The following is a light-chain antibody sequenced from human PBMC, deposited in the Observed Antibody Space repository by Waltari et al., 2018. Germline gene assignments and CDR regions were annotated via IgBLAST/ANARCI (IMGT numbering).Light chain of an antibody. CDR3: HKYNSAPFT. CDR2: AAS. Sequence: DIQMTQSPSSLSASVGDRITITCRASQDIGSYLAWYQQRPGKVPKLLIFAASTLQSGVPSRFSGSGSGTDFTLTISSLQPEDVATYYCHKYNSAPFTFGPGTKVDFK. J-gene: IGKJ3*01. V-gene: IGKV1-27*01. CDR1: QDIGSY.